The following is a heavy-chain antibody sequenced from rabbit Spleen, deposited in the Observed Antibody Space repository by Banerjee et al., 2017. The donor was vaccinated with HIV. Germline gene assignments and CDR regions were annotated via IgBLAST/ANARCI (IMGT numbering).Heavy chain of an antibody. J-gene: IGHJ4*01. CDR2: IYGGSSGST. CDR3: ATDVVGYGAFNL. CDR1: GFSFSSNYY. V-gene: IGHV1S40*01. D-gene: IGHD3-1*01. Sequence: QSLEESGGDLVKPGASLTLTCTASGFSFSSNYYIGWVRQAPGKGLEWIACIYGGSSGSTYYASWARGRFTISKTSSTTVTLQMTSLTAADTATYFCATDVVGYGAFNLWGPGTLVTVS.